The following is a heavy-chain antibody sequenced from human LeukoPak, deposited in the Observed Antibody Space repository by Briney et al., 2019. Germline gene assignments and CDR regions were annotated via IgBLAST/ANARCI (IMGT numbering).Heavy chain of an antibody. D-gene: IGHD5-24*01. CDR1: GFTFSSCW. Sequence: GGSLRLSCAASGFTFSSCWMSWVRQAPGKGLEWVANIKQDGSEKYYVDSVKGRFTISRDNAKNSLYLQMNSLRAEDTAVYYCARVRGDGYNNSNFDYWGQGTLVTVSS. CDR3: ARVRGDGYNNSNFDY. V-gene: IGHV3-7*01. CDR2: IKQDGSEK. J-gene: IGHJ4*02.